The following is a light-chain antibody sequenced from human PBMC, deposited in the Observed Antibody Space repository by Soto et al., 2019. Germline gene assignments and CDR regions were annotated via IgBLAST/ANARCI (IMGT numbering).Light chain of an antibody. CDR3: QQYYSTPRA. Sequence: DIVMTQSPDSLAVSLGERATINCKSSQSLLYTSNNKNYLAWYQQKPGQPPKLLIYWASTRESGVPARFSGSGSATDFTLTISSLQAEDVAVYYCQQYYSTPRAFGQGTKVEIK. CDR1: QSLLYTSNNKNY. CDR2: WAS. V-gene: IGKV4-1*01. J-gene: IGKJ1*01.